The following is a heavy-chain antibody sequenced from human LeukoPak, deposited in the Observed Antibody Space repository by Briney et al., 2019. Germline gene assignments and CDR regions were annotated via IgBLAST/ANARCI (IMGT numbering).Heavy chain of an antibody. CDR3: ATGVKEQQLVTGGWFDP. J-gene: IGHJ5*02. CDR1: GFTFSSYW. V-gene: IGHV3-7*05. CDR2: IKQDGSEE. Sequence: GGSLGLSCAASGFTFSSYWMSWVRQAPGKGLEWVANIKQDGSEEVYVDSVKGRFTISRDNAKNSLFLQMNTLRAEDTAVYYCATGVKEQQLVTGGWFDPWGQGTLVTVSS. D-gene: IGHD6-13*01.